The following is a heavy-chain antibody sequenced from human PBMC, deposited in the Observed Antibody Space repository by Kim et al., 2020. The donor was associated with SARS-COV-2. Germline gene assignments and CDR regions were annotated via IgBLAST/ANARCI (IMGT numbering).Heavy chain of an antibody. V-gene: IGHV3-23*01. J-gene: IGHJ6*02. D-gene: IGHD3-22*01. CDR2: ISGSGGST. CDR1: GFTFSSYA. CDR3: AKAFGLYYYVSSGYILLGPMDV. Sequence: GGSLRLSCAASGFTFSSYAMSWVRQAPGKGLEWVSAISGSGGSTYYADSVKGRFTISRDNSKNTLYLQMNSLRAEDTAVYYCAKAFGLYYYVSSGYILLGPMDVWGQGTTVTVSS.